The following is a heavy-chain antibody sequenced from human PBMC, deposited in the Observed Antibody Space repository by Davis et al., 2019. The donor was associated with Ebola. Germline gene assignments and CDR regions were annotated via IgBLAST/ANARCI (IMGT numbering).Heavy chain of an antibody. CDR3: ATTYDFWSGHDDYAMDV. CDR2: IIPVFGAA. D-gene: IGHD3-3*01. J-gene: IGHJ6*02. V-gene: IGHV1-69*05. CDR1: GGTFSNHA. Sequence: SVKVSCKASGGTFSNHATSWVRQAPGQGLEWMGGIIPVFGAAIYAPKFQGRVTMTTDTSTSTAYMELRGLRSDDTAVYYCATTYDFWSGHDDYAMDVWGQGTTVIVSS.